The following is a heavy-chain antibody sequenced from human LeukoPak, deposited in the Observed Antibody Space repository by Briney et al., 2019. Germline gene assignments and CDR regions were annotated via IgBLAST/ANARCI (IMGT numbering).Heavy chain of an antibody. D-gene: IGHD3-22*01. CDR3: ARRRHYYDSSGYYLDY. Sequence: GASVKVSCKASGGTFSGYAISWVRQAPGQGLEWMGGIIPIFGTANYAQKFQGRVTITADESTSTAYMELSSLRSEDTAVYYCARRRHYYDSSGYYLDYWGQGTLVTVSS. V-gene: IGHV1-69*13. J-gene: IGHJ4*02. CDR2: IIPIFGTA. CDR1: GGTFSGYA.